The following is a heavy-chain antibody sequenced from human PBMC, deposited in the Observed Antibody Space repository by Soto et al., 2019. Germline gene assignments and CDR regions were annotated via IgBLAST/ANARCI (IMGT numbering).Heavy chain of an antibody. CDR2: ITGSGGST. CDR1: GFTFTNFA. D-gene: IGHD6-13*01. J-gene: IGHJ3*02. CDR3: AKPAAGFVYDAFDM. V-gene: IGHV3-23*01. Sequence: VQLLESGGGLVQPGESLRLSCAASGFTFTNFAMSWVRQAPGKGLEWVSAITGSGGSTYYADSVKGRFTISRDNSENTVYLQINSLRAEDTAVYYCAKPAAGFVYDAFDMWGQGTMVTVSS.